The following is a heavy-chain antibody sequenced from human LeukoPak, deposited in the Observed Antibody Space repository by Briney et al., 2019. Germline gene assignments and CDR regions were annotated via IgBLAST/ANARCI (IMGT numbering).Heavy chain of an antibody. CDR2: IKNKHEHQAT. Sequence: GGSLRLSCAASGFAFSGAYMNWVRQAPGKGLEWVGLIKNKHEHQATDYAAPVRERFIITRDDSSSTLFLQMNSLKTEDTAVYYCVTDANRILGARGTGYWGQGILVTVSS. V-gene: IGHV3-15*07. CDR3: VTDANRILGARGTGY. CDR1: GFAFSGAY. D-gene: IGHD1-26*01. J-gene: IGHJ4*02.